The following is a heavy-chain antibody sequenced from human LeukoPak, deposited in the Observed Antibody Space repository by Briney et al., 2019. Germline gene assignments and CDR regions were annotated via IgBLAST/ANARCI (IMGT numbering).Heavy chain of an antibody. Sequence: GASVKVSCKASGYTFTGYYMHWVRQAPGQGLEWMGWINPNSGGTNYAQKFQGRVTMTRDTSISTAYMELSRLRSDDTAVYYCARVLQQYSSSVGRGWFDPWGQGTLVTVSS. J-gene: IGHJ5*02. CDR2: INPNSGGT. D-gene: IGHD6-13*01. CDR3: ARVLQQYSSSVGRGWFDP. CDR1: GYTFTGYY. V-gene: IGHV1-2*02.